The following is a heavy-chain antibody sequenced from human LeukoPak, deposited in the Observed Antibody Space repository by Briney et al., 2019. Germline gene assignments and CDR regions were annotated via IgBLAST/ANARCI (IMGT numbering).Heavy chain of an antibody. D-gene: IGHD3-22*01. CDR1: GFTFDDYG. CDR2: ISSSSSYI. Sequence: PGGSLRLSCAASGFTFDDYGMSWVRQAPGKGLEWVSSISSSSSYIYYADSVKGRFTISRDNAKDSLYLQMNSLRAEDTAVYYCARDRLYYYDSSGYLGTFDYWGQGTLVTVSS. V-gene: IGHV3-21*01. J-gene: IGHJ4*02. CDR3: ARDRLYYYDSSGYLGTFDY.